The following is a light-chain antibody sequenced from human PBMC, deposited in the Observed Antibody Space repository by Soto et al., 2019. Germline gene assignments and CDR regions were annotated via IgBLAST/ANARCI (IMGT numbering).Light chain of an antibody. CDR1: QSVTSSY. J-gene: IGKJ2*01. V-gene: IGKV3-20*01. CDR3: QQSGDAPYT. Sequence: EIVLTQSPGTLSLSPGERATLSCRASQSVTSSYLAWYQQKPGQAPRLLMYGASSRATGIPDRFSGSGSGTDFTLTISRLEPEDFAVYYWQQSGDAPYTFGQGTKLEIK. CDR2: GAS.